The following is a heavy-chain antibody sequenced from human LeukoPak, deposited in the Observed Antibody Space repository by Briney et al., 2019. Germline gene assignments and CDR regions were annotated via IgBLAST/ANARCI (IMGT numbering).Heavy chain of an antibody. D-gene: IGHD6-19*01. J-gene: IGHJ4*02. V-gene: IGHV3-7*01. CDR1: GFTFSTYW. CDR2: IKQDESEK. Sequence: GGSLRLSCAASGFTFSTYWMSWVRQAPGKGLEWVANIKQDESEKYYVDSVKGRFTISRDNAKNSLYLQMNSLRAEDTAVYYCARSVPGGRGWTGSIEFWGQGTLVTVSS. CDR3: ARSVPGGRGWTGSIEF.